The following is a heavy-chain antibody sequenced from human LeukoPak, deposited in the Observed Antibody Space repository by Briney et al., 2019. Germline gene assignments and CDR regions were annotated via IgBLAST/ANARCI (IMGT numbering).Heavy chain of an antibody. D-gene: IGHD2-21*02. CDR3: AKDIYCGGDCYIRAGDS. Sequence: GGSLRLSCAASGFTFSTEWMHWVRQAPGKGLEWVSAINDGVGRAFYADAVRGRFTISRDNSQNTLYLQMNSLRAEDTAIYYCAKDIYCGGDCYIRAGDSWGQGTLVTVSS. V-gene: IGHV3-23*01. J-gene: IGHJ4*02. CDR1: GFTFSTEW. CDR2: INDGVGRA.